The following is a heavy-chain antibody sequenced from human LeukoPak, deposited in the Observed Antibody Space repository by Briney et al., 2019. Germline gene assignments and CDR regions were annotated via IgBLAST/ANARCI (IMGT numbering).Heavy chain of an antibody. D-gene: IGHD1-26*01. Sequence: LPGGSLRLSCAASGFTFSSYWMSWVRQAPGKGLEWGANIKQDGSEKYYVDSVKGRFTISRDNAKNSLYLQMNSLRAEDTAVYYCARDALISGSYLSGAFDIWGQGTMVTVSS. CDR3: ARDALISGSYLSGAFDI. CDR1: GFTFSSYW. CDR2: IKQDGSEK. V-gene: IGHV3-7*01. J-gene: IGHJ3*02.